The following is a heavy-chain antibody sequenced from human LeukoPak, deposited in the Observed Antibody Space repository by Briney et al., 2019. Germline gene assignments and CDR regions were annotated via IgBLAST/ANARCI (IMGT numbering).Heavy chain of an antibody. CDR1: GGTFSSYA. Sequence: SVKVSCKASGGTFSSYAISWVRQAPGQGLEWMGGIIPIFGTANYAQKFQGRVTITTDESTSTAYMELSSLRSEDTAVYYCAKDYPEIFTFGGPRYPVDTFDYWGQGTLVTVSS. CDR2: IIPIFGTA. D-gene: IGHD2-15*01. J-gene: IGHJ4*02. CDR3: AKDYPEIFTFGGPRYPVDTFDY. V-gene: IGHV1-69*05.